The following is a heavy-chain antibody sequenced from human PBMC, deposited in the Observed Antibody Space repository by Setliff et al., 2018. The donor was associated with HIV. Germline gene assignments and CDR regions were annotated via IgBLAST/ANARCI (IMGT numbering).Heavy chain of an antibody. J-gene: IGHJ4*02. CDR3: AMSYTDTSGYLN. CDR1: GFTFSGSA. CDR2: IRSKAFNYAT. D-gene: IGHD3-22*01. Sequence: HPGGSLRLSCAASGFTFSGSAMHWVRQASGKGLEWVDRIRSKAFNYATSYAASVNGGLTISRDDSQNTAYLQMNSLKTEDTAVYYCAMSYTDTSGYLNWGQGTLVTVSS. V-gene: IGHV3-73*01.